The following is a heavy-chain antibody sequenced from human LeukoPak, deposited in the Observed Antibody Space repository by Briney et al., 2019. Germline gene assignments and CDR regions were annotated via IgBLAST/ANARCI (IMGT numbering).Heavy chain of an antibody. D-gene: IGHD2-21*02. CDR2: IIPILGIA. J-gene: IGHJ4*02. CDR1: GGTFSNYT. Sequence: ASVKVSCKASGGTFSNYTISWVRQAPGQGLEWMGRIIPILGIANYAQKFQGRVTITADKSTSTAYMELSSLRSEDTAVYYCARALYCGGDCRIPRHNHFDYWGQGTLVTVSS. CDR3: ARALYCGGDCRIPRHNHFDY. V-gene: IGHV1-69*02.